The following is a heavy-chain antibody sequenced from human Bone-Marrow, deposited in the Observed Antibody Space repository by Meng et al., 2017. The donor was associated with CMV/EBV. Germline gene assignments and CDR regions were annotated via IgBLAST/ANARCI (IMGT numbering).Heavy chain of an antibody. V-gene: IGHV3-21*01. CDR1: GFTFSSYS. CDR2: ISSSSSYI. CDR3: ASSSIAARVLP. D-gene: IGHD6-6*01. J-gene: IGHJ5*02. Sequence: GESLKISCAASGFTFSSYSMNWVRQAPGKGLEWVSSISSSSSYIYYADSVKGRFTISRDNAKNSLYLQMNSLRAEDTAVYYCASSSIAARVLPWGQGTLVTVSS.